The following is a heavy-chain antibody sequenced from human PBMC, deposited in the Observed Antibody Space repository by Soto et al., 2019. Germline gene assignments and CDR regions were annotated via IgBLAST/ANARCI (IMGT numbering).Heavy chain of an antibody. CDR1: ELTFSNHW. J-gene: IGHJ4*02. CDR3: ARDPGWGALDY. V-gene: IGHV3-7*05. CDR2: IRQDGAEK. Sequence: EVQVVESGGGLVQPGGSLRLSCAVSELTFSNHWMTWVRQVPGKGLEWVANIRQDGAEKYYVDSVKGRFAISRDNAKDSLYLQMNSLRADDTAVYYCARDPGWGALDYWGLGTLVTXSS. D-gene: IGHD1-26*01.